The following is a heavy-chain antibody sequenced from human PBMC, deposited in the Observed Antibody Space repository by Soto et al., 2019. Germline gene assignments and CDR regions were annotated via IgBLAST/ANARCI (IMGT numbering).Heavy chain of an antibody. CDR3: ARDSTMTSTWRGLDV. CDR2: IFYSGST. Sequence: QVQLQESGPGLVTPSQTLSLTCTVSGGSISTRDYFWGWVRQHPGKGLEWIGYIFYSGSTYYNPSLQSRLTISVDTSKNQFSLRLASVTAADTAVYYCARDSTMTSTWRGLDVCGQGTTVTVSS. V-gene: IGHV4-31*03. D-gene: IGHD5-12*01. CDR1: GGSISTRDYF. J-gene: IGHJ6*02.